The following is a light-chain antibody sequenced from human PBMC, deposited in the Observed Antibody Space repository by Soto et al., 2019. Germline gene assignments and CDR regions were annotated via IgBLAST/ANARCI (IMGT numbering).Light chain of an antibody. CDR1: SSNIGNNY. J-gene: IGLJ3*02. CDR3: GTWDSSLSAGV. CDR2: ENN. V-gene: IGLV1-51*02. Sequence: QSVLTQPRSVSAAPGQKVTIFCSGSSSNIGNNYVSWYQQLPGTAPKLLIYENNKRPSGIPDRFSGSKSGTSATLGITGLQTGDEAVYYCGTWDSSLSAGVFGGGTKLTVL.